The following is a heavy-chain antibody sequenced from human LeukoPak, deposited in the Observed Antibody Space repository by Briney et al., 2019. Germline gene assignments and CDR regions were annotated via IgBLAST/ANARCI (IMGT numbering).Heavy chain of an antibody. CDR2: ISSDGSND. CDR1: GFTFSHHG. V-gene: IGHV3-30*05. CDR3: ARDPGIAVAMYYFDF. Sequence: GGSLRLSCAASGFTFSHHGIHWVRQAPGKGLEWVALISSDGSNDYYTDSVKGRFTISRDNPQNTLSLHMSSLTAEDTAVYYCARDPGIAVAMYYFDFWGQGTLVTVSS. D-gene: IGHD6-19*01. J-gene: IGHJ4*02.